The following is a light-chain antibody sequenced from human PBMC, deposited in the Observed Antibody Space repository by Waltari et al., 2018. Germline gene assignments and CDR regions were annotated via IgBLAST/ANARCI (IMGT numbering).Light chain of an antibody. V-gene: IGKV3-20*01. Sequence: ETVLTQSPGTLSLSPGERATLSCRASQRVSGNYLGWVQQRRGQAPRLLIYEASSRATCVPDRFSGSGSGTDFTLTISRVEPEDFAVYYCHQYGNAPWAFGQGTKVEIK. CDR3: HQYGNAPWA. CDR2: EAS. CDR1: QRVSGNY. J-gene: IGKJ1*01.